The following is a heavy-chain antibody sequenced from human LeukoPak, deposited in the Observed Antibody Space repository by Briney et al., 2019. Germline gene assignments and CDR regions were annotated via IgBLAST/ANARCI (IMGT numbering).Heavy chain of an antibody. CDR1: GYTFTGYY. J-gene: IGHJ5*02. D-gene: IGHD1-7*01. CDR2: INLDSGGT. CDR3: ARDFTPELNWSYLRGNWFDP. Sequence: GASVKVSCKASGYTFTGYYMHWVRQAPGQGPEWMGWINLDSGGTKYVQKFQGRVTMTRDTSITTAYMELSGLRSDDTAVYYCARDFTPELNWSYLRGNWFDPWGQGTLVTVSS. V-gene: IGHV1-2*02.